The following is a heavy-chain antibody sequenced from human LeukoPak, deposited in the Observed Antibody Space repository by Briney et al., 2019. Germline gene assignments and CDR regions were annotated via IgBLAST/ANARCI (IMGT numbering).Heavy chain of an antibody. V-gene: IGHV3-48*03. CDR1: GFTFSSYE. J-gene: IGHJ4*02. CDR2: ISSSGSTT. D-gene: IGHD3-22*01. Sequence: GGSLRLSCAASGFTFSSYEMNRVRQAPGKGLEWVSYISSSGSTTHYADSVKGRFTISRDNAKKSLYLQMNSLRAEDTAVYYCARDNYDSSGYYFDWGQGTLVTVSS. CDR3: ARDNYDSSGYYFD.